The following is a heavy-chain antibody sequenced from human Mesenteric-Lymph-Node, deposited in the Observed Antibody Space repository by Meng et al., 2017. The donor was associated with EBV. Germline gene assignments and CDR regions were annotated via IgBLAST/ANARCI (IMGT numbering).Heavy chain of an antibody. CDR1: DFIFINGA. J-gene: IGHJ4*02. CDR3: ARDLGYGDPGGIDY. V-gene: IGHV3-23*04. D-gene: IGHD4-17*01. CDR2: LSGSGSGA. Sequence: LHMVGSVGGLVRSGGCLRLCCAVSDFIFINGALRWVRQAPGEGLEWVSGLSGSGSGAYYADSVKGRFTISRDNAKNTLYLQMNSLRAEDTAVYYCARDLGYGDPGGIDYWGQGTLVTVSS.